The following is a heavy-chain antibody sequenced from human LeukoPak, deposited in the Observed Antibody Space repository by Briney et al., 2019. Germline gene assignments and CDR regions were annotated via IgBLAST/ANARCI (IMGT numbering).Heavy chain of an antibody. Sequence: GGSLRLYCEASGFTFSSNAMSWVRQAPGKGLEGVSAISASSDYTFYADSVKGRFTISRDNSKNTLYLQMNSLRAEDTAIYYCAKGDRNSGWSPWGQGTLVTVSS. V-gene: IGHV3-23*01. CDR1: GFTFSSNA. CDR3: AKGDRNSGWSP. D-gene: IGHD6-19*01. J-gene: IGHJ5*02. CDR2: ISASSDYT.